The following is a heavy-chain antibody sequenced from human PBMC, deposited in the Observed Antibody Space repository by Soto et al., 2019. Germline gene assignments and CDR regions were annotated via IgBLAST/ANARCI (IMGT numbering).Heavy chain of an antibody. J-gene: IGHJ6*02. CDR1: GYTFSGYS. Sequence: QVVLEQSGGEVKKPGASMKVSCKASGYTFSGYSLTWVRQATGQGLEWMGRISGYNGNTNYARTLRGRLTLTTDTSTSTAYMELRSLTSDDTAVYYCARDVFCGGAPACPDMDVWGQGTTVTVSS. V-gene: IGHV1-18*04. CDR2: ISGYNGNT. D-gene: IGHD2-21*01. CDR3: ARDVFCGGAPACPDMDV.